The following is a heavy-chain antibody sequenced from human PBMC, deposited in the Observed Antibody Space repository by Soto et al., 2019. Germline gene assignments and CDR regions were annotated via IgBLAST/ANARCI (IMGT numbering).Heavy chain of an antibody. CDR3: ARDYYYDSSGYLPYY. CDR2: ISYDGSNK. Sequence: GGSLRLSCAASGFTFSSYAMHWVRQAPGKGLEWVAVISYDGSNKYYADSVKGRFTISRDNSKNTLYLQMNSLRAEDTAVYYCARDYYYDSSGYLPYYWGQGTLVTVSS. CDR1: GFTFSSYA. V-gene: IGHV3-30-3*01. J-gene: IGHJ4*02. D-gene: IGHD3-22*01.